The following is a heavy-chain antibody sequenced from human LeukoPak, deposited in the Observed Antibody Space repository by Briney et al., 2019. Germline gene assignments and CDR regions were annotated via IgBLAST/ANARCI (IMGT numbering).Heavy chain of an antibody. CDR3: ARDTPLWVVALPGTSDY. D-gene: IGHD2-2*01. Sequence: PGGSLRLSCAASGFTFSNAWMNWVRQAPGKGLEWVSYISSSSSTIYYADSVKGRFTISRDNAKNSLYLQMNSLRDEDTAVYYCARDTPLWVVALPGTSDYWGQGTLVTVSS. CDR1: GFTFSNAW. CDR2: ISSSSSTI. J-gene: IGHJ4*02. V-gene: IGHV3-48*02.